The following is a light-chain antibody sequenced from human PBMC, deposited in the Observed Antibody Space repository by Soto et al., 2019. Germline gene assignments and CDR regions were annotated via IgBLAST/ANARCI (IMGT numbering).Light chain of an antibody. Sequence: VLTQSPVTLCLSPGERATLSCRASQSVSSNLAWYQQKPGQAPRLLIYGASTRATGIPARFSGSGSGTEFTLTISSLQSEDFAVYYCQQYNNWPPITFGQGTRLEIK. V-gene: IGKV3-15*01. CDR1: QSVSSN. CDR2: GAS. J-gene: IGKJ5*01. CDR3: QQYNNWPPIT.